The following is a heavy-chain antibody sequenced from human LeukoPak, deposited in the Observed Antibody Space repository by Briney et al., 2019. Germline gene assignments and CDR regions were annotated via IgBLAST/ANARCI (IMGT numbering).Heavy chain of an antibody. CDR3: ARDRGSYYVDY. CDR1: GFTFSSYG. D-gene: IGHD1-26*01. J-gene: IGHJ4*02. CDR2: ISYDGSNK. Sequence: GGSLRLSCAASGFTFSSYGMHWVRQAPGKGLEWVAVISYDGSNKYYADSVKGRFTISRDNSKNTLYLQVNSLRAEDTAVYYCARDRGSYYVDYWGQGTLVTVSS. V-gene: IGHV3-30*03.